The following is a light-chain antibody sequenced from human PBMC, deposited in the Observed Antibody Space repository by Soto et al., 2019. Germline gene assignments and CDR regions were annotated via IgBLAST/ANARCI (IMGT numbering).Light chain of an antibody. Sequence: QSALTQPASVSGSPGQSITISCTETSSDFGTYNLVSWYQQHPGKAPKLMIYEVTKRPSGVSNRFSGSQSGNTASLTISGLQDEDEADYYCCSYVHSNHLVFGGGTQLTVL. J-gene: IGLJ7*01. CDR3: CSYVHSNHLV. V-gene: IGLV2-23*02. CDR1: SSDFGTYNL. CDR2: EVT.